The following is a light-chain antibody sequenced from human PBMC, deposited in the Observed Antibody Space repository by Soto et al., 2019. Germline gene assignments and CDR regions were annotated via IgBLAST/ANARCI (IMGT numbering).Light chain of an antibody. CDR2: DTS. V-gene: IGLV7-46*01. CDR3: LLSYSGARV. J-gene: IGLJ2*01. Sequence: QAVVTQEPSLTVSPGGTVTLTCGSSTGAVTSGHYPYWFQQKPGKAPMTLIYDTSNKHSWTPARFSGSLPGGKAALTLSGAQPEDEAEYYCLLSYSGARVFGGGTKVTVL. CDR1: TGAVTSGHY.